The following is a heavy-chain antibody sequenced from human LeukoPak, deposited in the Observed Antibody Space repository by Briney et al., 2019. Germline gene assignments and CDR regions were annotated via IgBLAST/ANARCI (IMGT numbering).Heavy chain of an antibody. D-gene: IGHD5-24*01. CDR1: GFTVSSNY. Sequence: HTGGSLRLSCAASGFTVSSNYMSRVRQAPGKGLEWVSVIYSGGSTYYADSVKGRFTISRDNSKNTLYLQMNSLRAEDTAVYYCASAKIWLHLFDYWGQGTLVTVSS. CDR3: ASAKIWLHLFDY. CDR2: IYSGGST. J-gene: IGHJ4*02. V-gene: IGHV3-53*01.